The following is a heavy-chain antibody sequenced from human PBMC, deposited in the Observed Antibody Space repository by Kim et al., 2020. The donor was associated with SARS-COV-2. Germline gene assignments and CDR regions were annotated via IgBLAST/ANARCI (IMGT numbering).Heavy chain of an antibody. CDR1: GYTFTSYA. J-gene: IGHJ6*02. Sequence: ASVKVSCKASGYTFTSYAMHWVRQAPGQRLEWMGWINAGNGNTKYSQKFQGRVTITRDTSASTAYMELSSLRSEDTAVYYCARYNVAAAGRPAISYYGMDVWGQGTTVTVSS. V-gene: IGHV1-3*01. CDR2: INAGNGNT. CDR3: ARYNVAAAGRPAISYYGMDV. D-gene: IGHD6-13*01.